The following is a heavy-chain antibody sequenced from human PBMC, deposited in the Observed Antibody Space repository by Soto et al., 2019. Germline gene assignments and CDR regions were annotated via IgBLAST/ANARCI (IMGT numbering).Heavy chain of an antibody. D-gene: IGHD6-13*01. CDR1: GYTFTSYD. CDR2: MNPNSGNT. V-gene: IGHV1-8*01. J-gene: IGHJ4*02. Sequence: ASVKVSCKASGYTFTSYDINWVRQATGQGLEWMGWMNPNSGNTGYAQKFQGRVTMTRNTSISTAYMEMNSLRSEDTAVYYCGRGHEVGSWIIDHWGPGTLVTVSS. CDR3: GRGHEVGSWIIDH.